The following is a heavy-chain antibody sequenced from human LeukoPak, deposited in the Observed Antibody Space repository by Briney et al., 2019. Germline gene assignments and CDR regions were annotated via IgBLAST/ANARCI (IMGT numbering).Heavy chain of an antibody. D-gene: IGHD6-19*01. V-gene: IGHV4-59*12. J-gene: IGHJ4*02. Sequence: SETLSLTCTVSGGYIRSYYWSWIRQPPGKGLEWIGYIYYSGSTNYNPSLKSRVTISVDTSKNQFSLKLSSVTAADTAVYYCARGPRGWYFSSFDYWGQGTLVTVSS. CDR3: ARGPRGWYFSSFDY. CDR1: GGYIRSYY. CDR2: IYYSGST.